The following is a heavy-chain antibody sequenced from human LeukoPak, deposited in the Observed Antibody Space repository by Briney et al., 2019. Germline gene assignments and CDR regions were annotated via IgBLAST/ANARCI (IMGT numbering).Heavy chain of an antibody. Sequence: GGSLRLSCAASGFTFSSYAMSWVRQAPGKGLEWVSAISGSGGSTYYADSVKGRFTISRDNSKNTLYLQMNSLRAEDTAVYYCAKDTLAADYYYYGMDVWGQGTTVTVSS. V-gene: IGHV3-23*01. J-gene: IGHJ6*02. CDR1: GFTFSSYA. CDR3: AKDTLAADYYYYGMDV. CDR2: ISGSGGST. D-gene: IGHD6-13*01.